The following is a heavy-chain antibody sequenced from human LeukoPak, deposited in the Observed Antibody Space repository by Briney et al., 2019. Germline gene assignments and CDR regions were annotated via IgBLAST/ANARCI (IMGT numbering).Heavy chain of an antibody. CDR1: GYTLTELS. CDR2: FGPEDGKT. V-gene: IGHV1-24*01. J-gene: IGHJ4*02. CDR3: ATGGNSPHGY. Sequence: ASVKVSCKVSGYTLTELSMHWVRQAPGRGLEWMGGFGPEDGKTIYAQKFQGRVTMTEDTSTDTVYMELSSLRSEDTAVYYCATGGNSPHGYWGQGTLVTVSS. D-gene: IGHD5-12*01.